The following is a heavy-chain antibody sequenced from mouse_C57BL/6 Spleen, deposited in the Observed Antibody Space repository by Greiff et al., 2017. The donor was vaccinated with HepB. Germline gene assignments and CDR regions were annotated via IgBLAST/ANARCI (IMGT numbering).Heavy chain of an antibody. V-gene: IGHV1-9*01. CDR2: ILPGSGST. CDR3: AREGITTVVATRGFAY. D-gene: IGHD1-1*01. CDR1: GYTFTGYW. J-gene: IGHJ3*01. Sequence: QVQLQQSGAELMKPGASVKLSCKATGYTFTGYWIEWVKQRPGHGLEWIGEILPGSGSTNYNEKFKGKATFTADTSSNTAYMQLSSLTTEDSAIYYCAREGITTVVATRGFAYWGQGTLVTVSA.